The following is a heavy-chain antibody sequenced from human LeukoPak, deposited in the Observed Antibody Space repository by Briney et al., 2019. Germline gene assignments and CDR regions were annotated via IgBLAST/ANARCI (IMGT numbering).Heavy chain of an antibody. J-gene: IGHJ4*02. Sequence: GGSLRLSCAASGFTFSDYYMSWIRQAPGKGLEWVSYISSSGSTIYYADSVKGRFTISRDNSKNTLYLQMNSLRAEDTAVYYCARDRRDCSGGSCYRNFDYWGQGTLVTVSS. D-gene: IGHD2-15*01. CDR2: ISSSGSTI. CDR3: ARDRRDCSGGSCYRNFDY. CDR1: GFTFSDYY. V-gene: IGHV3-11*04.